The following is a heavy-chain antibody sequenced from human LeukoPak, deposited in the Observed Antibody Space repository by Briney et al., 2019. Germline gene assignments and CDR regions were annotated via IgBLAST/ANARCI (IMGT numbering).Heavy chain of an antibody. J-gene: IGHJ6*03. V-gene: IGHV3-7*01. CDR3: TRDSQDSYVYYMVV. CDR1: GFTFSRYW. CDR2: INQDGSVK. D-gene: IGHD3-10*02. Sequence: GGSLRLSCAASGFTFSRYWMSWVRQAPGKGPGWVANINQDGSVKYYVDSVKGRFTISRDSAKSSLYLQMNSLRAEDTAVYYCTRDSQDSYVYYMVVWGKGTTVTVSS.